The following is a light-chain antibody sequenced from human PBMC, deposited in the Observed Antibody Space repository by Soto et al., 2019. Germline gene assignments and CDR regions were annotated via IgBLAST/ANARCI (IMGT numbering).Light chain of an antibody. CDR1: QTISSW. J-gene: IGKJ5*01. V-gene: IGKV1-5*03. CDR2: KAS. Sequence: DIQMTQSPSSLSASVGDRVTITCRASQTISSWLAWYQQKPGKAPKLLIYKASTLKSGVPSRFSGSGSGTEFTLTINNLHPEDSATYYCQQTHAVPLTFGQGTRLEIK. CDR3: QQTHAVPLT.